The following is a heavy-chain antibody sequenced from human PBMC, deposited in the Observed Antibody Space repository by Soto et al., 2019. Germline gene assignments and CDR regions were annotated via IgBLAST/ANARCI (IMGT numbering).Heavy chain of an antibody. J-gene: IGHJ5*02. CDR3: ARASRAAMVTSAWFDP. CDR2: TYYRSKWYN. V-gene: IGHV6-1*01. Sequence: SQTLSLTCVISGDSVSSNSAAWNWIRQSPSRGLEWLGRTYYRSKWYNDYAVSVKSRITINPDTSKNQFSLQLNSVTPEDTAVYYCARASRAAMVTSAWFDPWGQGTLVTVSS. CDR1: GDSVSSNSAA. D-gene: IGHD5-18*01.